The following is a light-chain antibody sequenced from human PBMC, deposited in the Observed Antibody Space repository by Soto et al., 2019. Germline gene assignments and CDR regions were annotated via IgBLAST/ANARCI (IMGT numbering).Light chain of an antibody. V-gene: IGKV3-20*01. CDR1: QSVSSSY. J-gene: IGKJ4*01. CDR3: QKYGSSPFT. CDR2: GAS. Sequence: EIVLTQSPGTLSLSPGERATLSCRASQSVSSSYLAWYQQKPGQAPRLLIYGASSRATGITDRFSGSGSGTDFTLTINRLEPEDFAVYYCQKYGSSPFTFGGGTKVEIK.